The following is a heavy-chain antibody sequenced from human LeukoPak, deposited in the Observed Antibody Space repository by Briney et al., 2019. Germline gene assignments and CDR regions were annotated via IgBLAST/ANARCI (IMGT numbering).Heavy chain of an antibody. Sequence: PGGSLRLSCTASGSTSGDDALNWFRQAPGKGLEWVGFIRSKTYGGTAEYAASVKGRFTISRDDSKSIAYLQMNSLKTEDTAVYYCTRDPTRSTVPSYYYYGMDVWGQGTTVTVSS. D-gene: IGHD4-17*01. CDR1: GSTSGDDA. CDR3: TRDPTRSTVPSYYYYGMDV. CDR2: IRSKTYGGTA. J-gene: IGHJ6*02. V-gene: IGHV3-49*03.